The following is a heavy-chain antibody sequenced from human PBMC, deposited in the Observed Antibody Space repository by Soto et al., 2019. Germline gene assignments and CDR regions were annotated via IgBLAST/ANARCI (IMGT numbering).Heavy chain of an antibody. V-gene: IGHV3-23*01. J-gene: IGHJ5*02. Sequence: GGSLRLSCAASGFTFSSYAMSWVRQAPGQGLEWVSAISGSGGSTYYADSVKGRFTISKDTSKNQVVLTMTNMDPVDTATYYCARMLRAIAVAGTGDWFDPWGQGTLVTVSS. CDR1: GFTFSSYA. D-gene: IGHD6-19*01. CDR2: ISGSGGST. CDR3: ARMLRAIAVAGTGDWFDP.